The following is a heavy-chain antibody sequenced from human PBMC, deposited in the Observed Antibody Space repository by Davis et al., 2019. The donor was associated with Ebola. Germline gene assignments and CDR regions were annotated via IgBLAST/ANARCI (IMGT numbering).Heavy chain of an antibody. CDR3: ARGYSTSQYYFDY. CDR2: IWYDGTNP. J-gene: IGHJ4*02. CDR1: GFTFTTYG. D-gene: IGHD2/OR15-2a*01. Sequence: GESLKISCVASGFTFTTYGMHWVRQAPGKGLEWVALIWYDGTNPYYAESVRGRFTISRDNSKNTLYLQMNSLRTDDTAVYYCARGYSTSQYYFDYWGQGTVVTVSA. V-gene: IGHV3-33*01.